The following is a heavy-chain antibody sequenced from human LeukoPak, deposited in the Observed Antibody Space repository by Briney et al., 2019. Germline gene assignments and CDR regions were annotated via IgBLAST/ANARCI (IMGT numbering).Heavy chain of an antibody. CDR2: ISGSGGST. CDR1: GFTFSSYG. Sequence: GGSLRLSCAASGFTFSSYGMSWVRQAPGKGLEWVSAISGSGGSTYYADSVKGRFTISRDNSKNTLYLQMNSLRAEDTAVYYCAKDGFSTMVRGVITLDAFDIWGQGTMVTVSS. D-gene: IGHD3-10*01. J-gene: IGHJ3*02. V-gene: IGHV3-23*01. CDR3: AKDGFSTMVRGVITLDAFDI.